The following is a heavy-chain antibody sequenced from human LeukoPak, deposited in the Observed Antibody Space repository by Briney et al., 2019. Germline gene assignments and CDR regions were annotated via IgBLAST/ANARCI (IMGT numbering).Heavy chain of an antibody. J-gene: IGHJ4*02. D-gene: IGHD3-9*01. V-gene: IGHV1-3*01. CDR1: GYSFTRYA. CDR2: INAGNGNT. Sequence: GASVKVSRKAPGYSFTRYARHWVRQAPGQRLEWMGWINAGNGNTKYSQKFQGRVTITRDTSASTAYMELSSLRSEDTAVYYCALYDIFTGYPVFGYWGQGTLVTVSS. CDR3: ALYDIFTGYPVFGY.